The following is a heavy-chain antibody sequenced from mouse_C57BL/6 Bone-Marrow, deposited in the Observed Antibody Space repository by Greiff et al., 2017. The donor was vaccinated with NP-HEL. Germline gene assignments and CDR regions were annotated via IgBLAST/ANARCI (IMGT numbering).Heavy chain of an antibody. J-gene: IGHJ4*01. Sequence: VQVVESGAELVRPGASVKLSCKASGYTFTDYYINWVKQRPGQGLEWIARIYPGSGNTYYNEKFKGKATLTAEKSSSTAYMQLSSLTSEDSAVYFCARSLGPYAMDYWGQGTSVTVSS. V-gene: IGHV1-76*01. D-gene: IGHD4-1*01. CDR1: GYTFTDYY. CDR3: ARSLGPYAMDY. CDR2: IYPGSGNT.